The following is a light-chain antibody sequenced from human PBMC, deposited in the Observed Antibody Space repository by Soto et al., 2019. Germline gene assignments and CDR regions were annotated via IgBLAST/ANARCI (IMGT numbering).Light chain of an antibody. V-gene: IGLV2-11*01. CDR1: SSDVGGYDF. CDR2: DVT. J-gene: IGLJ2*01. Sequence: QSALTQPRSVSGSPGQSVTISCTGTSSDVGGYDFVSWYQQHPGKAPKLTIYDVTKRPSWVPDRFSGAKSGNSASLTISGLRAEDEADYYCQAWDNNTAVFGGGTKVTVL. CDR3: QAWDNNTAV.